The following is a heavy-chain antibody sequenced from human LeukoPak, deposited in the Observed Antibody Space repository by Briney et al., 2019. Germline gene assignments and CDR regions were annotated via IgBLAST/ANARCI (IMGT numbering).Heavy chain of an antibody. Sequence: GGSLRLSCAASGFTLRSYGMSWVRRAPGKGLEWVSFISASDASTYYADSVKGRFITSRDTSDNTLYLEMNSLRDDDTAAYYCAKGRGSNSIYESWGQGTLVTVS. CDR2: ISASDAST. D-gene: IGHD2-2*01. V-gene: IGHV3-23*01. CDR1: GFTLRSYG. J-gene: IGHJ4*02. CDR3: AKGRGSNSIYES.